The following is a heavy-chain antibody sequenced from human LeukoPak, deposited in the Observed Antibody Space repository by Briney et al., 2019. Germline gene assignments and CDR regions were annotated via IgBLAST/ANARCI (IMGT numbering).Heavy chain of an antibody. V-gene: IGHV5-10-1*01. CDR3: ARMLEPQSEFDY. CDR1: GYSFTSYW. D-gene: IGHD1-1*01. CDR2: IDPSDSYT. J-gene: IGHJ4*02. Sequence: GESLKISCKGSGYSFTSYWISWVRQMPGKGLEWMGRIDPSDSYTNYSPSFQGHVTISADKSISTACLQRSSLKASDTAMYYCARMLEPQSEFDYWGQGTLVTVSS.